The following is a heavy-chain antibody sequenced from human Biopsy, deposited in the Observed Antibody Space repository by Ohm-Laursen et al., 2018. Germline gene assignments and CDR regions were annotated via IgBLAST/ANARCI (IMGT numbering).Heavy chain of an antibody. CDR3: ARLYRLDDYWNDDPPDAFDV. D-gene: IGHD3-3*01. CDR1: GDSISSYY. CDR2: VYYTGST. J-gene: IGHJ3*01. Sequence: PGTLSLTCAVSGDSISSYYWSWIRQPPGKGLEWIGYVYYTGSTNYNPSLRGRVTISVDTSKKQFSLKLSSVTAADTAVFFCARLYRLDDYWNDDPPDAFDVWGQGTMVTVSS. V-gene: IGHV4-59*01.